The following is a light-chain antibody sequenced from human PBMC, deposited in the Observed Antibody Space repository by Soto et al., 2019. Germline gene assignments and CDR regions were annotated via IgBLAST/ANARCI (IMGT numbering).Light chain of an antibody. V-gene: IGKV3-15*01. CDR1: QSVSSN. CDR2: GAS. J-gene: IGKJ4*01. CDR3: QQYNNWPPLT. Sequence: DIVMTQSPDSLAMSLGERATINCKSSQSVSSNLAWYQQKPGQAPRLLIYGASTRATGIPARFSGSGSGTEFTLTISSLQSEDFAVYYCQQYNNWPPLTFGGGTKVEIK.